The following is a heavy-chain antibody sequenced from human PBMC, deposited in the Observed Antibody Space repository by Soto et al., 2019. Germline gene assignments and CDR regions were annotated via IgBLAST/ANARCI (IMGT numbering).Heavy chain of an antibody. D-gene: IGHD3-3*01. CDR2: IKSKTDGGTT. CDR3: TTRFLEWLLVFDY. V-gene: IGHV3-15*01. J-gene: IGHJ4*02. CDR1: GFTFSNAW. Sequence: GGSLRLSCAASGFTFSNAWMSWVRQAPGKGLEWVGRIKSKTDGGTTDYAAPVKGRFTISRDDSKNTLYLQMNSLKTEDTAVYYCTTRFLEWLLVFDYWGQGTLVTVSS.